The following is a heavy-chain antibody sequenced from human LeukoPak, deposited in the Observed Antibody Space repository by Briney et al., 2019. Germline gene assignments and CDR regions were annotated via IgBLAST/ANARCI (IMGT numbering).Heavy chain of an antibody. CDR2: INSDGSST. CDR1: GFTFSSYW. J-gene: IGHJ6*02. D-gene: IGHD5-24*01. CDR3: ARALGDGYKSGYYYGMDV. Sequence: GGSLRLSCAASGFTFSSYWMHWVRQAPGKGLVWVSRINSDGSSTSYADSVKGRFTVSRDTAQNSLYLQMNSLRAEDTAVYYCARALGDGYKSGYYYGMDVWGQGTTVTVSS. V-gene: IGHV3-74*01.